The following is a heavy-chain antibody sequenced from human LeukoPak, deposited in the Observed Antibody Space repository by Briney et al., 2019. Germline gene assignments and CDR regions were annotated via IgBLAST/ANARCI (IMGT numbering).Heavy chain of an antibody. CDR3: ARSGSSWYTDWFDP. D-gene: IGHD6-13*01. Sequence: SETLSLTCTVSGGSISTYYWSWLRQPLGKGLEWIGYIYYSGSTNYNPSLKSRVTISVDSSKNQFSLKLSSVTAADTAMYYCARSGSSWYTDWFDPWGQGTLVTVSS. V-gene: IGHV4-59*01. J-gene: IGHJ5*02. CDR1: GGSISTYY. CDR2: IYYSGST.